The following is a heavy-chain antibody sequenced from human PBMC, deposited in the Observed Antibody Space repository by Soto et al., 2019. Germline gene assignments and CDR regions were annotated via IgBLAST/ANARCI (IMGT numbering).Heavy chain of an antibody. CDR1: GDSVSSNSAA. V-gene: IGHV6-1*01. CDR2: TYYRSKWYN. Sequence: SQTLSLTCAISGDSVSSNSAAWNWIRQSPSRGLEWLGRTYYRSKWYNDYAVSVKSRITINPDTSKNQFSLQLNSVTPEDTAVYYCARGSDPDRSAVASKLVWFDPWGQGTLFTVSS. J-gene: IGHJ5*02. CDR3: ARGSDPDRSAVASKLVWFDP. D-gene: IGHD6-19*01.